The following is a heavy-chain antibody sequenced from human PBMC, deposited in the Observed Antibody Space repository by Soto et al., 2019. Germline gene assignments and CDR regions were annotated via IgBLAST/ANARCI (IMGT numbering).Heavy chain of an antibody. CDR1: GGSFSGYY. D-gene: IGHD6-19*01. CDR3: ARGRSWLVNFRDAFDI. V-gene: IGHV4-34*01. J-gene: IGHJ3*02. Sequence: SETLSLTCAVYGGSFSGYYWGWIRQPPGKGLEWIGEINHSGSTNYNPSLKSRVTISVDTSKNQFSLKLSSVTAADTAVYYCARGRSWLVNFRDAFDIWGQGTMVTVSS. CDR2: INHSGST.